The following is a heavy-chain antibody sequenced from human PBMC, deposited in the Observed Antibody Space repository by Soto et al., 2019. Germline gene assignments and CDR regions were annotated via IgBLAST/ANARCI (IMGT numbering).Heavy chain of an antibody. Sequence: GASVKVSCKASGYTFTSYAMHWVRQAPGQRLEWMGWINAGNGNTKYSQKFQGRVTITRDTSASTAYMKLSSLRSEDTAVYYCAREPHPDIVVVVAEPFYYMDVWGKGTTVTVSS. CDR3: AREPHPDIVVVVAEPFYYMDV. V-gene: IGHV1-3*01. CDR2: INAGNGNT. J-gene: IGHJ6*03. D-gene: IGHD2-15*01. CDR1: GYTFTSYA.